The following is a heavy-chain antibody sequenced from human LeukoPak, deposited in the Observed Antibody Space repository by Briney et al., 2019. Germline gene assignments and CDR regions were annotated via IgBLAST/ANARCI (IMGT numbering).Heavy chain of an antibody. Sequence: ASVKVSCKASGYTFTSYAMNWVRQAPGQGLEWMGWINTNTGNPTYAQGFTGRFVFSLDTSVSTAYLQISRLKAEDTAVYYCARAAYYDFWSGYLYSYYMDVWGKGTTVTVSS. CDR3: ARAAYYDFWSGYLYSYYMDV. J-gene: IGHJ6*03. D-gene: IGHD3-3*01. CDR2: INTNTGNP. CDR1: GYTFTSYA. V-gene: IGHV7-4-1*02.